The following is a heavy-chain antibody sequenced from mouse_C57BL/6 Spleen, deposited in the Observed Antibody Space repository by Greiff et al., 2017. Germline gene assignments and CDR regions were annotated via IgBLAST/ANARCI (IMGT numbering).Heavy chain of an antibody. D-gene: IGHD1-1*01. CDR2: INPNNGGT. CDR1: GYTFTDYY. V-gene: IGHV1-26*01. CDR3: ARSRYYEDY. J-gene: IGHJ2*01. Sequence: EVQLQQSGPELVKPGASVKISCKASGYTFTDYYMNWVKQSHGKSLEWIGDINPNNGGTSYNQKFKGKATLTVDKSSSTAYMELRSLTSEDSAVYYCARSRYYEDYWGQGTTRTVSS.